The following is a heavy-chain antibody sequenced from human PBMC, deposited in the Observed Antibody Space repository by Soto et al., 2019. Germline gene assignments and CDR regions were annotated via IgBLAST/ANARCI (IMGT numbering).Heavy chain of an antibody. Sequence: QKYLVESGGGVVQPGGSLRRSCVASGSIFSGYGMHWVRQAPGKGLVRVDVIWYDGSNKYYGDSVKGRFTISRVNSKNMLYSQMDSLRAEDKAVYYCARDGIGGTVFRGFCDYWGQGTLVTVSS. D-gene: IGHD1-7*01. CDR3: ARDGIGGTVFRGFCDY. CDR1: GSIFSGYG. CDR2: IWYDGSNK. V-gene: IGHV3-33*01. J-gene: IGHJ4*02.